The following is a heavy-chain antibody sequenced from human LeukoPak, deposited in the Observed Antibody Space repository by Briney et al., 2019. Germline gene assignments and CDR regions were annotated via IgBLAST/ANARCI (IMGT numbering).Heavy chain of an antibody. Sequence: GESLKISCKASGYIFTNYGIAWVRQMPGKGLEWMGPIYPGHSDTRYSTSFQGQFTSSADASITTVYIKWNSLKASTTANIYCAKTPGYYHYRGCQYWYFDLWGRGTLVTVSS. J-gene: IGHJ2*01. CDR3: AKTPGYYHYRGCQYWYFDL. CDR2: IYPGHSDT. CDR1: GYIFTNYG. V-gene: IGHV5-51*01. D-gene: IGHD1-26*01.